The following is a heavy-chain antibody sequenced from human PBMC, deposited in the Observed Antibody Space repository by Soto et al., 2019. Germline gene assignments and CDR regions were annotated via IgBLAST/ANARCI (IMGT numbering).Heavy chain of an antibody. J-gene: IGHJ6*03. CDR2: ISSSGSTI. D-gene: IGHD4-17*01. CDR3: ANLPPTVTLEPNYYYYYMDV. CDR1: GFTFSDYY. Sequence: GGSLRLSCAASGFTFSDYYMSWIRQAPGKGLEWVSYISSSGSTIYYADSVKGRFTISRDNAKNSLYLQMNSLRAEDTAVYYCANLPPTVTLEPNYYYYYMDVWGKGTTVTVSS. V-gene: IGHV3-11*01.